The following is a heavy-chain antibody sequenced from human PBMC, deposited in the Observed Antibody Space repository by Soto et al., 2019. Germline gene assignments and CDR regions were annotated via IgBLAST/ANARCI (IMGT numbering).Heavy chain of an antibody. Sequence: PGGSLRLSCAASGFTFSSYAMIWVRQAPGTGLEWVSAISGIGGSTYYADPVKGRFTISRDNSNNTLYLQMNSLRSEDTAVYYCSKLVGFVDYYDSSGYGWGQGTLVTVSS. CDR1: GFTFSSYA. CDR3: SKLVGFVDYYDSSGYG. V-gene: IGHV3-23*01. CDR2: ISGIGGST. D-gene: IGHD3-22*01. J-gene: IGHJ4*02.